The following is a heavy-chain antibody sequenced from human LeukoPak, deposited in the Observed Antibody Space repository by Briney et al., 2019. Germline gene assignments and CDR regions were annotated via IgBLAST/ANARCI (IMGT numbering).Heavy chain of an antibody. CDR2: IYYSGST. V-gene: IGHV4-39*01. J-gene: IGHJ4*02. Sequence: KPSETLSLTCTVSGGSISSSSYYWGWIRQPPGKGLEWIGSIYYSGSTYYNPSLKSRVTISVDTSKNQFSLKLSSVTAADTAVYYCARGYYYDSSGLKPFDYWGQGTLVTVSS. CDR3: ARGYYYDSSGLKPFDY. CDR1: GGSISSSSYY. D-gene: IGHD3-22*01.